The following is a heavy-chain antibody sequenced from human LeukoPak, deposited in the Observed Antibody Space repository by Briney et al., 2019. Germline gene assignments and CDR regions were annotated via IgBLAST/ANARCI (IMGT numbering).Heavy chain of an antibody. CDR1: GYIFTSYG. CDR3: ARSTMAGKSGYFDY. J-gene: IGHJ4*02. D-gene: IGHD6-19*01. Sequence: ASVKVSCKASGYIFTSYGISWVRQAPGQGLEWMGWISAYNGNTNYAQKLQGRVTMTTDTSTSTAYMELRSLRSDDTAVYYCARSTMAGKSGYFDYWGQGTLVTVSS. V-gene: IGHV1-18*01. CDR2: ISAYNGNT.